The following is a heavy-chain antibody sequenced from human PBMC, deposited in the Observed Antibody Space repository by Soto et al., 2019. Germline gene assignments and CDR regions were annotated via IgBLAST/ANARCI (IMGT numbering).Heavy chain of an antibody. CDR3: AKAVSLAFDALHV. CDR1: GFTFDDYA. J-gene: IGHJ3*01. Sequence: EVQLVESGGGLVQPGRSLRLSCAASGFTFDDYAMHWVRQAPGKGLEWVSGINWNSAYIGYAESVKGRFIISRDKAKKLVHLQMNSLRTEDTALYYCAKAVSLAFDALHVWGQGTKVTVSA. CDR2: INWNSAYI. V-gene: IGHV3-9*01.